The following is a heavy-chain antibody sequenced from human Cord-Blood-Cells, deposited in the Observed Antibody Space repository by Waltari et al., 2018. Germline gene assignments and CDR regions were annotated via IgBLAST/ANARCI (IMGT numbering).Heavy chain of an antibody. CDR3: ATLGKGYCSSTSCYAFDI. CDR2: VGTEEGET. J-gene: IGHJ3*02. V-gene: IGHV1-69-2*01. Sequence: EVQLVQSGAEVKKPGATVKISCKVSGYPFTDYYMHWVPQAPGKGLAWMGLVGTEEGETIYAEKFQGRVTINADTSTDTAYMALSSLRSEDTAVYYCATLGKGYCSSTSCYAFDIWGQGTMVTVSS. D-gene: IGHD2-2*01. CDR1: GYPFTDYY.